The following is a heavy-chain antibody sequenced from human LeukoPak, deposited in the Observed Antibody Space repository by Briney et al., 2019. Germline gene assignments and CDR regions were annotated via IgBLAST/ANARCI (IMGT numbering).Heavy chain of an antibody. CDR2: IYYSGST. V-gene: IGHV4-39*01. J-gene: IGHJ6*02. CDR3: ARRALGKYYYGMDV. Sequence: PSETLSLTCTVSGGSISSSSYYWGWIRQPPGKGLEWIGSIYYSGSTYYNPSLKSRVTISVDTSKNQFSLKLSSVTAADTAVYYCARRALGKYYYGMDVWGQGTTVTVSS. D-gene: IGHD3-16*01. CDR1: GGSISSSSYY.